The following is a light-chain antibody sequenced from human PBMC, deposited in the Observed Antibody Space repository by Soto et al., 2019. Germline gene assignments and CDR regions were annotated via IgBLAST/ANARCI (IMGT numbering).Light chain of an antibody. CDR3: PQYGRSPPT. CDR1: QSVYKNF. J-gene: IGKJ4*01. V-gene: IGKV3-20*01. CDR2: GAS. Sequence: EIVLTQSPGTLSLSPGERATLSCRASQSVYKNFLAWYQQKPGQAPRLLINGASNRATGIPDRVSGSGSGTDFALTIDRLEPEGFAVYFCPQYGRSPPTFGGGTKVAIK.